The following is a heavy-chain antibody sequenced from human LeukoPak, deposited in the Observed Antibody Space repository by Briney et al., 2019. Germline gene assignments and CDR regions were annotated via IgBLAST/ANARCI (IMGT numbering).Heavy chain of an antibody. CDR3: ARDYCSSTSCLFDY. CDR2: INPNNGDT. Sequence: VASVKVSCKASGYSLTGYHMHWVRQAPGQGLEWMGRINPNNGDTNYAQKFQGRVTMTRDTSISTAYMELSRLRSDDTAVYYCARDYCSSTSCLFDYWGQGTLVTVSS. D-gene: IGHD2-2*01. J-gene: IGHJ4*02. CDR1: GYSLTGYH. V-gene: IGHV1-2*06.